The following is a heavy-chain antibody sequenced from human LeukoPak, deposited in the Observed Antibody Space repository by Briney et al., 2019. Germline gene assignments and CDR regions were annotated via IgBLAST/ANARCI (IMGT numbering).Heavy chain of an antibody. D-gene: IGHD3-3*01. J-gene: IGHJ6*02. V-gene: IGHV1-69*17. Sequence: SVTVSCKASGGTFSSYAIRWVRQAPRQGLEWTGRIIPIFGISNYVQKFQGRVTITADKSTRTAYMELSSLRSEDTAVYYCARDKVVAWSGITWWSYYYGMDVWGQGTTVTVSS. CDR2: IIPIFGIS. CDR1: GGTFSSYA. CDR3: ARDKVVAWSGITWWSYYYGMDV.